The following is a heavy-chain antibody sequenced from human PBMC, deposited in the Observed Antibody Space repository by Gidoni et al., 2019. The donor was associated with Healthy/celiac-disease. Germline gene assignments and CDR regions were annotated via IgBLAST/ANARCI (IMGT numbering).Heavy chain of an antibody. D-gene: IGHD6-19*01. J-gene: IGHJ4*02. CDR2: IYYSGST. CDR1: GGSISSYY. V-gene: IGHV4-59*08. Sequence: QVQLQESGPGLVKPSETLSLTCTVSGGSISSYYWSWIRQPPGKGLEWIGYIYYSGSTNYNPSLKSRVTISVDTSKNQFSLKLSSVTAADTAVYYCARRYSSGWMEYYFDYWGQGTLVTVSS. CDR3: ARRYSSGWMEYYFDY.